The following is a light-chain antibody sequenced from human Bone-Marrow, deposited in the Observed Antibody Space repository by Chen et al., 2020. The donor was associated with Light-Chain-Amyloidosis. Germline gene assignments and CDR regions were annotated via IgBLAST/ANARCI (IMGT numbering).Light chain of an antibody. CDR2: DDS. V-gene: IGLV3-21*02. CDR1: NIGSTS. J-gene: IGLJ3*02. Sequence: SYVLTQPSSVSVAPGQTATIACGGNNIGSTSVQWYQQTPGQAPLLVVYDDSDRPSGIPARLSGSNSGNTATLTISRVEAGDEADYYCQVWDRSSDRPVFGGGTKLTVL. CDR3: QVWDRSSDRPV.